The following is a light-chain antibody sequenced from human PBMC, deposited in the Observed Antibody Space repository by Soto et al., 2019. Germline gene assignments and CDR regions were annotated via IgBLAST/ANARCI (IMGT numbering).Light chain of an antibody. J-gene: IGKJ5*01. CDR1: ETISTN. CDR3: QQTYTTPEIP. CDR2: GSS. Sequence: EIVLTQSPATLSVSPGERATLSCRATETISTNLAWFQRKPGQPPRLLIYGSSTRATGVPDRFSGSGSGTEFTLIISSLQSEDVALYYCQQTYTTPEIPFGQGTRLAIK. V-gene: IGKV3-15*01.